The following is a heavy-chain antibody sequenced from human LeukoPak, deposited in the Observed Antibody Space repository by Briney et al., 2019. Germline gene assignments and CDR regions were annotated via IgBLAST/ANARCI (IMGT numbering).Heavy chain of an antibody. CDR1: GGPISSYY. V-gene: IGHV4-59*01. Sequence: PSETLSLTCTVSGGPISSYYWSWIRQPPGKGLEWIGYIYYSGSTNYNPSLKSRVTISVDTSKNQFSLKLSSVTAADTAVYYCARNSGYEDFDYWGQGTLVTVSS. CDR3: ARNSGYEDFDY. CDR2: IYYSGST. D-gene: IGHD5-12*01. J-gene: IGHJ4*02.